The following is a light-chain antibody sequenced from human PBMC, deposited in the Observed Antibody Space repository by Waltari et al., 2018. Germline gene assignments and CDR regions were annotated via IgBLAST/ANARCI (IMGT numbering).Light chain of an antibody. Sequence: DIQMTHSPSSLTASVGDRVTITCRASQDIGDFLVWFQQRLGKAPKSLIYAASTLQGGVPSRFSGSGSGTDFTLTISSLQPEDSGTYYCQQYQDYPHTFGGGTRVEVK. CDR3: QQYQDYPHT. J-gene: IGKJ4*01. CDR2: AAS. CDR1: QDIGDF. V-gene: IGKV1-16*01.